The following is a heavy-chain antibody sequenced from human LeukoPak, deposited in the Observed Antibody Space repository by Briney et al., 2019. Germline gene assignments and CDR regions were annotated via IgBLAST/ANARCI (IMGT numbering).Heavy chain of an antibody. CDR2: GST. CDR1: GGSISSDTYY. D-gene: IGHD3-9*01. Sequence: SETLSLTCTVSGGSISSDTYYWGWIRQPPGKGLEWIGSGSTYYNPSLKSRVTISVDTSKNLFSLKLTSVTAADTAVYYCARGMWHYDILTGYRPAYYFDYWGQGTLVTVSS. V-gene: IGHV4-39*07. CDR3: ARGMWHYDILTGYRPAYYFDY. J-gene: IGHJ4*02.